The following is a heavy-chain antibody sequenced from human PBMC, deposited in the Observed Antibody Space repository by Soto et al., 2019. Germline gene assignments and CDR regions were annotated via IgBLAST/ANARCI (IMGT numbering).Heavy chain of an antibody. D-gene: IGHD3-10*01. J-gene: IGHJ1*01. CDR2: IYYSGST. CDR3: ARDGATMVRGVIID. CDR1: GGSISSGGYY. V-gene: IGHV4-31*03. Sequence: SETLSLTCTVSGGSISSGGYYWSWIRQHPGKGLEWIGYIYYSGSTYYNPSLKSRVTISVDTSKNQFSLKLSSVTAADTAVYYCARDGATMVRGVIIDWGQGTLVTV.